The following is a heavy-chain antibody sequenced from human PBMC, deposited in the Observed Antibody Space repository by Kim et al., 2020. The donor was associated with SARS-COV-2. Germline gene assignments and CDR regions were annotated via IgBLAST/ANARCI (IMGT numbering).Heavy chain of an antibody. D-gene: IGHD1-26*01. CDR3: ARVPSRGGWDSAPPNDY. CDR2: INAGSGIT. Sequence: ASVKVSCKASGYTFTSYGVHWVRQAPGQSLEWMGWINAGSGITKYSQKFQDRVTITRDTSASTAYMELSSLRSEDTAVYYCARVPSRGGWDSAPPNDYWGQGSLVTVSS. V-gene: IGHV1-3*01. CDR1: GYTFTSYG. J-gene: IGHJ4*02.